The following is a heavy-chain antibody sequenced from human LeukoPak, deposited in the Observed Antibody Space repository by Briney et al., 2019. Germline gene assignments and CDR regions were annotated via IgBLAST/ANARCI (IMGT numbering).Heavy chain of an antibody. J-gene: IGHJ4*02. V-gene: IGHV1-2*02. CDR3: ARDPIGYCSGGSCY. Sequence: ASVKVSCKASGYTFTSYAMHWVRQAPGQGLEWMGWINPNSGGTNYAQKFQGRVTMTRDTSISTAYMELSRLRSGDTAVYYCARDPIGYCSGGSCYWGQGTLVTVSS. D-gene: IGHD2-15*01. CDR1: GYTFTSYA. CDR2: INPNSGGT.